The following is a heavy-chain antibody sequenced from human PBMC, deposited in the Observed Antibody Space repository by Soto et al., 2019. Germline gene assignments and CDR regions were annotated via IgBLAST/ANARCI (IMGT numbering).Heavy chain of an antibody. CDR1: GGTFNNYA. D-gene: IGHD6-6*01. Sequence: SVKVSSKASGGTFNNYAFSWVRQAPGQGLEWVGGTIPIFGTADYAQKFQGRVTITADEFTSTVYIYLSSLRSEDTAVYYGVKVAISNSSAYWGQGTRVTV. CDR3: VKVAISNSSAY. V-gene: IGHV1-69*13. CDR2: TIPIFGTA. J-gene: IGHJ4*02.